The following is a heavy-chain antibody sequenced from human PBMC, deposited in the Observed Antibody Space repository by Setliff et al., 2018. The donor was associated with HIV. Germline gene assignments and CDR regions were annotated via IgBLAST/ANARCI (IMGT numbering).Heavy chain of an antibody. Sequence: SVKVSCKASGGTFSNYALSWVRQAPGQGLEWMGGIIPMLSIANYAQKFQDRLTITADESTSTAYMELSSLTSDDTAVYHCARDLGGSWTTDYWGQGTLVTVSS. J-gene: IGHJ4*02. CDR1: GGTFSNYA. V-gene: IGHV1-69*10. CDR3: ARDLGGSWTTDY. CDR2: IIPMLSIA. D-gene: IGHD2-15*01.